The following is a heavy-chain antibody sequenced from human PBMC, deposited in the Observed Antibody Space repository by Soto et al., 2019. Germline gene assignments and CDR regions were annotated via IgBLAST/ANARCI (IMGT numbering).Heavy chain of an antibody. V-gene: IGHV3-23*01. Sequence: PGGSLRLSCAASGFTFSSYAMNWVRQAPGEGLEWVSAISASGDRSYYADSVKGRFTISRDNSKNTLYLQMNSLRGEDTAVYYCAKDGGLYASGSLSYFDYWGQGTLVTVSS. J-gene: IGHJ4*02. D-gene: IGHD3-10*01. CDR1: GFTFSSYA. CDR2: ISASGDRS. CDR3: AKDGGLYASGSLSYFDY.